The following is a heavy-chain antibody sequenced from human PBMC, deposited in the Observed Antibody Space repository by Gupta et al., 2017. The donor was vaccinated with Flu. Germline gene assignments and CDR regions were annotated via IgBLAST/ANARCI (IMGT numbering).Heavy chain of an antibody. Sequence: QVQLVQSGAEVKKPGASVKVSCKESGYTFTSHHMHWVRQAPGQGLAWMGILNPSGGSTSYAQKFQGRVTMARDTSTSTVYMEVSSLRSEDTAVYYCARDGGGITIFPSALYYYYYYYMDVWGKGTTVTVSS. CDR2: LNPSGGST. J-gene: IGHJ6*03. V-gene: IGHV1-46*01. CDR3: ARDGGGITIFPSALYYYYYYYMDV. D-gene: IGHD3-3*01. CDR1: GYTFTSHH.